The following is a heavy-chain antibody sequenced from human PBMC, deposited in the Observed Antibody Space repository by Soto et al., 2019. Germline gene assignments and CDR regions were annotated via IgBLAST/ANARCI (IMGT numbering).Heavy chain of an antibody. CDR1: GYAFTTYG. Sequence: QVHLVQSGAEVKKPGASVKVSCQGSGYAFTTYGITWVRQAPGQGLEWMGCISAHNGNTNYAQKIQGRVTVTRDTSTSTAYMELRSLRYDDTAVYYCARGRYGDYWGQGALVTVSS. J-gene: IGHJ4*02. V-gene: IGHV1-18*01. CDR2: ISAHNGNT. CDR3: ARGRYGDY. D-gene: IGHD1-1*01.